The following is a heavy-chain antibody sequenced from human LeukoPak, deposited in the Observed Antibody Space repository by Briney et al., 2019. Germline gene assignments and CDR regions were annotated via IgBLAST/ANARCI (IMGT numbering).Heavy chain of an antibody. CDR2: IYYSGST. D-gene: IGHD3-22*01. V-gene: IGHV4-38-2*02. CDR1: GYSISSGYY. Sequence: SETLSLTCNVSGYSISSGYYWGWIRQPPGKGLEWIGSIYYSGSTYYNPSLKSRVTMSVDTSKNQFSLKLSSVTAADTAVYYCAGGYYYYDSSGYYWGQGTLVTVSS. CDR3: AGGYYYYDSSGYY. J-gene: IGHJ4*02.